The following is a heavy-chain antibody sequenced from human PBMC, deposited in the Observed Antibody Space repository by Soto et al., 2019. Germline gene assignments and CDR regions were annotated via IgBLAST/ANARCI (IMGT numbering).Heavy chain of an antibody. V-gene: IGHV4-34*01. CDR1: GGSFSGYY. D-gene: IGHD3-9*01. CDR3: ARVYGVKLRYFDWLLYFDY. J-gene: IGHJ4*02. CDR2: INHSGST. Sequence: PSETLSLTCAVYGGSFSGYYWNWIRQPPGKGLEWIGEINHSGSTNYNPSLKSRVTISVDTSKNQFSLKLSSVTAADTAVYYCARVYGVKLRYFDWLLYFDYWGQGTLVTVSS.